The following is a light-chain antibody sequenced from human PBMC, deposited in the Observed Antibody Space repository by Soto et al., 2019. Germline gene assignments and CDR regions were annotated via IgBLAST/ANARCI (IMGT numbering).Light chain of an antibody. CDR2: GAS. CDR3: QQYNHWPPFT. V-gene: IGKV3-15*01. CDR1: QSISNN. J-gene: IGKJ3*01. Sequence: EIVMTQSPATLSVSPGERATLSCRANQSISNNLAWYQQKPGQAPRLLIYGASTRATGLPARFSGSGSGTEFTLTISSLQSEDFAIYYWQQYNHWPPFTFGPGTKVEIK.